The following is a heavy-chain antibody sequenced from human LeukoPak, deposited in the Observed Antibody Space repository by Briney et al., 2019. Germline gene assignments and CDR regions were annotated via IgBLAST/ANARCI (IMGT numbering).Heavy chain of an antibody. CDR3: ARGTLWFGEFLDY. J-gene: IGHJ4*02. CDR2: ISSSSSYI. CDR1: GFTFSSYS. V-gene: IGHV3-21*01. D-gene: IGHD3-10*01. Sequence: PGGSLRLSCVASGFTFSSYSMNWVRQAPGKGLEWVSSISSSSSYIYYADSVKGRFTISRDNAKNSLYLQMNSLRAEDTAVYYCARGTLWFGEFLDYWGQGTLVTVSS.